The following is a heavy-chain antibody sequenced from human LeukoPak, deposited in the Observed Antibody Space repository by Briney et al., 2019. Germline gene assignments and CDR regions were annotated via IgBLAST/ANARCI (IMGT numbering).Heavy chain of an antibody. D-gene: IGHD1-7*01. CDR2: IGASGNT. V-gene: IGHV3-23*01. Sequence: GGSLRLSCAGSGFTFTNSAMKWARQAPGMGLEWVSSIGASGNTYYADSVKGRFTISRDISKNTLFLEMNSLRVEDTAVYYCGQGATGTRRFDNWGRGTLVTVSS. CDR3: GQGATGTRRFDN. CDR1: GFTFTNSA. J-gene: IGHJ4*02.